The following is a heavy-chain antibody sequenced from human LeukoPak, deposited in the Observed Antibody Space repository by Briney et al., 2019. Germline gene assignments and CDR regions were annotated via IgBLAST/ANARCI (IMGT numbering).Heavy chain of an antibody. J-gene: IGHJ4*02. CDR1: GGSISGYH. CDR2: IYYSGSS. Sequence: SETLSLTCNVSGGSISGYHWSWIRQPPGKGLEWLGYIYYSGSSNYNPSLKSRVTISADTSKNQFSLKLSSVTAADTAVYYCARGVVVQPTAHFDYWGQGTLVTVSS. V-gene: IGHV4-59*01. D-gene: IGHD2-2*01. CDR3: ARGVVVQPTAHFDY.